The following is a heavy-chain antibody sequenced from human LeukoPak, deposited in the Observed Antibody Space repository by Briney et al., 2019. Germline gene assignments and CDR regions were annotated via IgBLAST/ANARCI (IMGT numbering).Heavy chain of an antibody. V-gene: IGHV1-2*02. CDR2: INPNSGGT. J-gene: IGHJ4*02. CDR1: GYTFSGYY. CDR3: ARGPHWDPHFDY. Sequence: ASVKVSCKASGYTFSGYYMHWVRQAPGRGLEWMGWINPNSGGTNYAQKFQGRVTMTRDTSISTAYMELSSLRSDDTAVYYCARGPHWDPHFDYWGQGTLVTVSS. D-gene: IGHD7-27*01.